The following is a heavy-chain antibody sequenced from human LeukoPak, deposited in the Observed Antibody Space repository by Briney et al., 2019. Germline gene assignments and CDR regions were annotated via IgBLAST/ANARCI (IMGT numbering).Heavy chain of an antibody. V-gene: IGHV4-59*01. D-gene: IGHD4-17*01. J-gene: IGHJ4*02. CDR1: GGSISSYY. CDR2: IYYSGST. CDR3: ARGGEGYGDYEFDY. Sequence: SETLSLTCTVSGGSISSYYWSWIRQPPGKGLEWIGYIYYSGSTNYNPSLKSRVTISVDTSKNQFSLKLSSVTAADTAVYYCARGGEGYGDYEFDYWGQGTLVTVSS.